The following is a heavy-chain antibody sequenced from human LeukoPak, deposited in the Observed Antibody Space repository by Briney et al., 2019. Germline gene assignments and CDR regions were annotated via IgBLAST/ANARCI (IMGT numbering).Heavy chain of an antibody. Sequence: GGSLRLSCAASGFTFNSYGMHWVRQAPGKGLEWVAVIWYDGSNKYYADSVKGRFTISRDNSKNTLYLQMNSLRAEDTAVYYCHTYYYDSSGYRFDYWGQGTLVTVSS. CDR2: IWYDGSNK. CDR1: GFTFNSYG. J-gene: IGHJ4*02. CDR3: HTYYYDSSGYRFDY. V-gene: IGHV3-33*01. D-gene: IGHD3-22*01.